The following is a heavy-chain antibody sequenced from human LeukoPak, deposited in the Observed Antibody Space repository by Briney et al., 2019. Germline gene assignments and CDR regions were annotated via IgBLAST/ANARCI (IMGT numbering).Heavy chain of an antibody. Sequence: PGGSLRLSCAASGLTVSNTYMSWVRQAPGKGLEWVSVIYSGGRTFYADSVKGRFTISRDGSTNSLTLQMSSLRVEDMAVYYCARHDSVLRWCMDVWGLGTTVTVSS. V-gene: IGHV3-66*04. J-gene: IGHJ6*02. D-gene: IGHD2-15*01. CDR2: IYSGGRT. CDR1: GLTVSNTY. CDR3: ARHDSVLRWCMDV.